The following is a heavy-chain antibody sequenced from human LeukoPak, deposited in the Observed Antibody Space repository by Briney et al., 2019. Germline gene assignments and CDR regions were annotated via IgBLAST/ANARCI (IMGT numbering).Heavy chain of an antibody. CDR3: ARRTIVGATLYFDY. D-gene: IGHD1-26*01. CDR1: GGSISSDSYY. V-gene: IGHV4-39*01. J-gene: IGHJ4*02. Sequence: SETLSLTCTVSGGSISSDSYYWAWIRQPPGKGLEWIASIYYSGSTYYNPSLKSRVTISVDTSRNQFSLKLSSVTAADTAVYYCARRTIVGATLYFDYWGQGTLVTVSS. CDR2: IYYSGST.